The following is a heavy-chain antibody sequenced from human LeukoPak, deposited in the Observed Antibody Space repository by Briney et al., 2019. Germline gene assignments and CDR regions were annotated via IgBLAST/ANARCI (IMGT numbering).Heavy chain of an antibody. J-gene: IGHJ6*02. V-gene: IGHV4-61*02. D-gene: IGHD1-14*01. CDR3: ARVGRFHYGMDV. CDR1: GGSISSGSYY. Sequence: SETLSLTCTVSGGSISSGSYYWSWIRQPAGKGLEWIGRIYTSGSTNYNPSLKSRVTISVDTSKNQFSLKLSSVTAADTAVYYCARVGRFHYGMDVWGQGTTVTVSS. CDR2: IYTSGST.